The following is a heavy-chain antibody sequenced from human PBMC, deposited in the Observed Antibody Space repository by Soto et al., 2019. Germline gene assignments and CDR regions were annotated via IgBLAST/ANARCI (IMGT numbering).Heavy chain of an antibody. V-gene: IGHV1-2*02. CDR1: GYTFTGYY. Sequence: ASVKVSCEASGYTFTGYYMHWVRQAPGQGLEWMGWINPNSGGTNYAQKFQGRVTMTRDTSISTAYMELSRLRSDDTAVYYCARGNYYGSGSSVDYWGQGTLVTVSS. J-gene: IGHJ4*02. CDR2: INPNSGGT. D-gene: IGHD3-10*01. CDR3: ARGNYYGSGSSVDY.